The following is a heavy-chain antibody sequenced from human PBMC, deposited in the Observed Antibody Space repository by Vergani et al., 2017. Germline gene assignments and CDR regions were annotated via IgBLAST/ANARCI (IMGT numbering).Heavy chain of an antibody. D-gene: IGHD2-2*01. CDR1: GGTFSSYA. Sequence: QVQLVQSGAEVKKPGSSVKVSCKASGGTFSSYAISWVRQAPGQGLEWMGGIIPIFGTANYAEKFKGRVTITADKSTSTAYMELSSLRSEDTAVYYCARGFGDRSSTGGGDDYWGQGTLVTVSS. CDR2: IIPIFGTA. CDR3: ARGFGDRSSTGGGDDY. J-gene: IGHJ4*02. V-gene: IGHV1-69*06.